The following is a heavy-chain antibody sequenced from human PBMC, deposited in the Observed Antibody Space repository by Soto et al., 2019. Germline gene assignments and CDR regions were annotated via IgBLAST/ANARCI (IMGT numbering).Heavy chain of an antibody. D-gene: IGHD3-10*01. CDR2: ISYDGSNK. CDR1: GFTFSSYG. V-gene: IGHV3-30*18. Sequence: QVQLVESGGGVVQPGRSLRLSCAASGFTFSSYGMHWVRQAPGKGLEWVAVISYDGSNKYYADSVKGRFTISRDNSKNTLYLQMNSLRAEDTAVYYCAKSPPGLDVWGQGTTVTASS. CDR3: AKSPPGLDV. J-gene: IGHJ6*02.